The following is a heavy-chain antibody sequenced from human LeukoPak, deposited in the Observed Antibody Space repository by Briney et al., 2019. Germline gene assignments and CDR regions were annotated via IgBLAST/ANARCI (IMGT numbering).Heavy chain of an antibody. Sequence: ASVKVSCKASGYTFTGYYMHWLRQAPGQGLEWMGRINPNSGGTNYAQKFQGRVTITRDTSISTAYMELSRLRSDDTAVYYCARGLNYYDSSGIDYWGQGTLVTVSS. CDR2: INPNSGGT. CDR3: ARGLNYYDSSGIDY. D-gene: IGHD3-22*01. V-gene: IGHV1-2*06. CDR1: GYTFTGYY. J-gene: IGHJ4*02.